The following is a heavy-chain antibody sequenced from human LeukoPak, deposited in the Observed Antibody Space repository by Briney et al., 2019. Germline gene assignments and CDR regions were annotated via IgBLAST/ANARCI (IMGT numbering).Heavy chain of an antibody. J-gene: IGHJ4*02. Sequence: GGSLRLSCAASGFTFDSYGMNWVRQAPGRGLEWVSGISGSDGRTYYADSVKGRFTISRDNAKNSLYLQMNSLRAEDTAVYYCARGLGSGYDYWGQGTLVTVSS. V-gene: IGHV3-23*01. D-gene: IGHD6-19*01. CDR1: GFTFDSYG. CDR2: ISGSDGRT. CDR3: ARGLGSGYDY.